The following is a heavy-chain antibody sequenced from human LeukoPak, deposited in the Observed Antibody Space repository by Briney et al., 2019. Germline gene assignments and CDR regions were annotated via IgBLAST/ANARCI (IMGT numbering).Heavy chain of an antibody. J-gene: IGHJ6*03. D-gene: IGHD3-16*01. CDR2: ISSSGSTI. CDR1: GFTFSSYE. V-gene: IGHV3-48*03. CDR3: ARDSLRAYYYYYMDV. Sequence: GGSLRLSCAASGFTFSSYEMNWVRQAPGKGLEWVSYISSSGSTIYYADSVKGRFTISRDNAKNSLYLQMNSLRAEDTAVYYCARDSLRAYYYYYMDVWGKGTTVTVSS.